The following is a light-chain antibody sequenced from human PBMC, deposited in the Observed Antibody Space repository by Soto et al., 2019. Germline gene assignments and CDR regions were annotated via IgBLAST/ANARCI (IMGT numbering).Light chain of an antibody. CDR3: QQYGSSLIT. Sequence: EIVLTQSPGTLSLSPGERATLSCRASQSVSSSYLAWYQQTPGQAPRLLIYGASSRATGIPDRFSGSGSGTDFTLTISSLEPEDFAVYYCQQYGSSLITFGQGTRLEIK. J-gene: IGKJ5*01. CDR2: GAS. CDR1: QSVSSSY. V-gene: IGKV3-20*01.